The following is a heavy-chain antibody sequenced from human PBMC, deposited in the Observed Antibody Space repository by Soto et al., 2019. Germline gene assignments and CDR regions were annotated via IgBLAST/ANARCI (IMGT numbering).Heavy chain of an antibody. CDR3: AIHSNRNYGIYYFAY. CDR1: GGSVSSYY. J-gene: IGHJ4*02. CDR2: IYYSGST. V-gene: IGHV4-59*08. Sequence: PSETLSLTCTVSGGSVSSYYWSWIRQSPGKGLEWIGYIYYSGSTKYKPSLKSRVTISVDTSKNQFSLKVSSATAADTAVYYCAIHSNRNYGIYYFAYWGLGALVPVYS. D-gene: IGHD4-4*01.